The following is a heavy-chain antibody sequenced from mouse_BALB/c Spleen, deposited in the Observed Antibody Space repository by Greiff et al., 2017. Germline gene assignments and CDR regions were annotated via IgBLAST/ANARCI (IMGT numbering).Heavy chain of an antibody. CDR2: IRNKANGYTT. CDR3: ARAYDGYYFDY. D-gene: IGHD2-3*01. V-gene: IGHV7-3*02. CDR1: GFTFTDYY. Sequence: EVKLMESGGGLVQPGGSLRLSCATSGFTFTDYYMSWVRQPPGKALEWLGFIRNKANGYTTEYSASVKGRFTISRDNSQSILYLQMNTLRAEDSATYYCARAYDGYYFDYWGQGTTLTVSS. J-gene: IGHJ2*01.